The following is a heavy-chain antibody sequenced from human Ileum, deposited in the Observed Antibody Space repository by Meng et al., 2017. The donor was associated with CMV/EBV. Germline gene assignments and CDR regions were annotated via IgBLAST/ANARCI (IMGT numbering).Heavy chain of an antibody. V-gene: IGHV3-23*01. CDR1: GFTFSSYA. D-gene: IGHD5-24*01. J-gene: IGHJ4*02. CDR3: AKGGRGR. CDR2: ISGSGGST. Sequence: GESLKISFAASGFTFSSYAMSWVRQAPGKGLEWVSAISGSGGSTYYADSVKGRFTISRDNSNNTLYLQMNSLRAEDTAVYYCAKGGRGRWGQGNQVTRAS.